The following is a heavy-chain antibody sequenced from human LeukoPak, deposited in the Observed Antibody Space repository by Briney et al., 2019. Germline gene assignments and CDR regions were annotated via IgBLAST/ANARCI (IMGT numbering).Heavy chain of an antibody. D-gene: IGHD6-19*01. Sequence: ASVKVSCKASGYTFTGYDIHWVRQAPGQGLEWMGWVNPNSGGTKYAQKFQGRVTMTRDTSISTAYMELSSLKSEDTALYYCARDGAVAGTDYPEYWGQGTLVTVSS. CDR2: VNPNSGGT. CDR3: ARDGAVAGTDYPEY. V-gene: IGHV1-2*02. J-gene: IGHJ4*02. CDR1: GYTFTGYD.